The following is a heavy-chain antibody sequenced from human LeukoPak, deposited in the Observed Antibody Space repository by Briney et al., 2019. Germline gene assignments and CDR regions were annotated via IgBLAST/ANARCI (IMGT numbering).Heavy chain of an antibody. CDR3: ARDRETYYDILTGYYTLGGAFDI. Sequence: PGGSLRLSCAASGFTFSTYWMHWVRQAPGKGLAWVSRINRDGSSTSYADSVKGRFTISRDNAKNTLYLQMNSLRAEDTAVYYCARDRETYYDILTGYYTLGGAFDIWGQGTMVTVSS. V-gene: IGHV3-74*01. J-gene: IGHJ3*02. D-gene: IGHD3-9*01. CDR1: GFTFSTYW. CDR2: INRDGSST.